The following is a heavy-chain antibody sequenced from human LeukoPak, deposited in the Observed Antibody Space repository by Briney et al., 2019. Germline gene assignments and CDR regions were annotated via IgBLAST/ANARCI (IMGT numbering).Heavy chain of an antibody. CDR2: ISYDGSNK. V-gene: IGHV3-30-3*01. CDR3: ARTPAAASGPGYYYYMDV. J-gene: IGHJ6*03. Sequence: GRSLRLSCAASGFTFSSYAMHWARQAPGKGLEWVAVISYDGSNKYYADSVKGRFTISRDNSKNTLDLQMNSLRAEDTVVYYCARTPAAASGPGYYYYMDVWGKGTTVTVSS. CDR1: GFTFSSYA. D-gene: IGHD2-2*01.